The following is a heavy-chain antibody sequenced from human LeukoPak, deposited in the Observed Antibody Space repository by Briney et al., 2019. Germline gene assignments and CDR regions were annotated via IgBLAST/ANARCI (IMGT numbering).Heavy chain of an antibody. CDR2: INNDGIST. CDR1: GFTFNSYW. Sequence: PGGSLRLSCAASGFTFNSYWMHWVRQAPGKGLVWVSHINNDGISTSYADSVKGRFTISRDNAKNTLYLQMNSLRAEDTAVYYCATAKSHASHYFDYWGQGTLVTVSS. V-gene: IGHV3-74*01. D-gene: IGHD3-16*01. CDR3: ATAKSHASHYFDY. J-gene: IGHJ4*02.